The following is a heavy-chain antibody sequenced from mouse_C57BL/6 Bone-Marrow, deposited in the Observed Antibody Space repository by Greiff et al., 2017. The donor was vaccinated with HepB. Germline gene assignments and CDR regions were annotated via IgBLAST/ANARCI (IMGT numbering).Heavy chain of an antibody. CDR3: ARTVYYEYYAMDY. V-gene: IGHV2-2*01. CDR1: GFSLTSYG. CDR2: IWSGGST. Sequence: VHLVESGPGLVQPSQSLSITCTVSGFSLTSYGVHWVRQSPGKGLEWLGVIWSGGSTDYNAAFISRLSISKDNSKSQVFFKMNSLQADDTAIYYCARTVYYEYYAMDYWGQGTSVTVSS. D-gene: IGHD2-4*01. J-gene: IGHJ4*01.